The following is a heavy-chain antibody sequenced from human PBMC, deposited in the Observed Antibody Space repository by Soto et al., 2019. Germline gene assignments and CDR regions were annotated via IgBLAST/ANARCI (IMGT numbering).Heavy chain of an antibody. J-gene: IGHJ6*02. CDR1: GGTFSSYA. CDR3: ARGDYYDSSGYKGGGSYYGMDV. D-gene: IGHD3-22*01. CDR2: IIPIFGTA. Sequence: SVKVSCKASGGTFSSYAISWLRQCAGQGLEWMGGIIPIFGTANYAQKFQGRVTITADESTSTAYMELSSLRSEDTAVYYCARGDYYDSSGYKGGGSYYGMDVWGQGTTVTVSS. V-gene: IGHV1-69*13.